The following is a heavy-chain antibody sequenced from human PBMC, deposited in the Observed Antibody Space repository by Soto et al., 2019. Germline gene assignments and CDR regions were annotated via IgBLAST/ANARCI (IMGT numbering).Heavy chain of an antibody. J-gene: IGHJ5*02. Sequence: PGGSLRLSCAASGFIFRSYGMNWVRQAPGKGPVWVSRINSDGSNTQYADSVKGRFTISRDNAKNTLYLQMNSLRAEDTAVYYCTRDFRPRGSASGWFDPWGQGTLVTVSS. CDR1: GFIFRSYG. V-gene: IGHV3-74*03. CDR2: INSDGSNT. CDR3: TRDFRPRGSASGWFDP. D-gene: IGHD3-10*01.